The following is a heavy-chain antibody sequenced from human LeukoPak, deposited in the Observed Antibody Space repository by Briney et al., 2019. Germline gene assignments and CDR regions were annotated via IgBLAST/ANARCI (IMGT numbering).Heavy chain of an antibody. CDR3: AREKGYDILTGYPYTDAFDI. D-gene: IGHD3-9*01. J-gene: IGHJ3*02. Sequence: QAGGSLRLSCAASGFTVSSNYVSWVRQAPGKGLEWVSVIYSGGSTYYADSVKGRFTISRDNSKNTLYLQMNSLRAEDTGVYYCAREKGYDILTGYPYTDAFDIWGQGTMVTVSS. V-gene: IGHV3-53*01. CDR1: GFTVSSNY. CDR2: IYSGGST.